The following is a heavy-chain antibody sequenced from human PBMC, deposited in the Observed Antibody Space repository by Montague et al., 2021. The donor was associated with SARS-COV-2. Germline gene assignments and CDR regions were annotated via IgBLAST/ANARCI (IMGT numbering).Heavy chain of an antibody. D-gene: IGHD3-3*01. CDR2: IWYDGSNK. V-gene: IGHV3-33*01. CDR3: ARDQRGSALEWLGDGMDV. J-gene: IGHJ6*02. CDR1: GFTFSSYG. Sequence: SLRLSCAASGFTFSSYGMHWVRQAPGKGLAWVAVIWYDGSNKYYADSVKGRFTISRDNSKHTLYLQMNSLRAEDTAVYYCARDQRGSALEWLGDGMDVWGQGTTVTVSS.